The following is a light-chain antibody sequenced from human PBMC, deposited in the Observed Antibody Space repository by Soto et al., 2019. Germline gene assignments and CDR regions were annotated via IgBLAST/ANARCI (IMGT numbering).Light chain of an antibody. V-gene: IGKV1D-12*01. CDR2: AAS. Sequence: DIQMTQSPSSLSASVGDTVTITCRSSQDVGRWLSWYQQKPGKAPKLLIYAASSLQSGVPSRFSGSGSGTDFTLTISSLQPEDFATYYCQQANSFPITFGQGTRLEIK. CDR1: QDVGRW. CDR3: QQANSFPIT. J-gene: IGKJ5*01.